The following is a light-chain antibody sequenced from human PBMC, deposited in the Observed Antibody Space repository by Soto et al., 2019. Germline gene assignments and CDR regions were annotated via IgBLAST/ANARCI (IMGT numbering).Light chain of an antibody. V-gene: IGLV9-49*01. J-gene: IGLJ3*02. CDR1: SGYSNYK. Sequence: QLVLTQPPSASASLGASVTLTCTLSSGYSNYKVDWYQQRPGTGPRFVMRVGAGGIVGSKGDGIPDRFSVLGSGLNRYLTIKNIQEEDESDYHCGADHGSGSNFVWVFGGGTKLTVL. CDR2: VGAGGIVG. CDR3: GADHGSGSNFVWV.